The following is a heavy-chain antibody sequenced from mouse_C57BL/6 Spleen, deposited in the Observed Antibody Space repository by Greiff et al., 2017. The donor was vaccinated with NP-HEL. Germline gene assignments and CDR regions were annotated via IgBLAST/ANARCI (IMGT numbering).Heavy chain of an antibody. Sequence: EVKVVESGGGLVKPGGSLKPSCAASGFTFRSHAMSLVPQTSEKRLEWVATISDGGSYTYHPDNVKGRFTISRDNAKNNLYLQMSHLKSEDTAMYYCARDLYGSYFDYWGQGTTLTVSS. CDR3: ARDLYGSYFDY. J-gene: IGHJ2*01. CDR2: ISDGGSYT. D-gene: IGHD1-1*01. V-gene: IGHV5-4*01. CDR1: GFTFRSHA.